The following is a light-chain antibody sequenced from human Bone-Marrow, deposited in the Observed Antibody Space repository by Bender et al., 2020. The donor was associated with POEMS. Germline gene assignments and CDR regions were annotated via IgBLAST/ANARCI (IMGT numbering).Light chain of an antibody. CDR3: CSYAGNHVV. V-gene: IGLV2-8*01. Sequence: QSALTQPASVSGSPGQSITISCTGTISDVGGYGYVSWYQQHPGKAPKLMIYEVSKRPSGVPDRFSGSKSGNTASLTVSGLQAEDEADYYCCSYAGNHVVFGGGTKLTVL. CDR2: EVS. CDR1: ISDVGGYGY. J-gene: IGLJ2*01.